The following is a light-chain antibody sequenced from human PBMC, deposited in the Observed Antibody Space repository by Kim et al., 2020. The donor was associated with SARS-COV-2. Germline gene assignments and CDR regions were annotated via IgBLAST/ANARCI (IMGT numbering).Light chain of an antibody. CDR2: AAS. V-gene: IGKV1-16*02. J-gene: IGKJ1*01. Sequence: ASVGDRVTITCRASQDINNYLGWFQQKPGKAPKSLIYAASSLQRGVPSKFSRSGSGTDFTLTITSLESEDFAAYYCLQYKSYPRTFGQGTKVDIK. CDR1: QDINNY. CDR3: LQYKSYPRT.